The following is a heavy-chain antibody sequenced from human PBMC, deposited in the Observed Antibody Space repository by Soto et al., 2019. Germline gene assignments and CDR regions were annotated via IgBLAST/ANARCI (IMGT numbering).Heavy chain of an antibody. CDR3: ARDGGYCSGGSCYPGAWFDP. CDR2: IYTSGST. Sequence: PSETLSLTCSVSGGSISSYYWSWIRQPAGKGLEWIGRIYTSGSTNYNPSLKSRVTMSVDTSKNQFSLKLSSVTAADTAVYYCARDGGYCSGGSCYPGAWFDPWGQGTLVTV. V-gene: IGHV4-4*07. CDR1: GGSISSYY. D-gene: IGHD2-15*01. J-gene: IGHJ5*02.